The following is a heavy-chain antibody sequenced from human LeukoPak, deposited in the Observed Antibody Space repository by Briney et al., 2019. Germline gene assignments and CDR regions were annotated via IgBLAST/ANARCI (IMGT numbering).Heavy chain of an antibody. V-gene: IGHV4-39*07. CDR2: IYYSGST. J-gene: IGHJ6*03. CDR3: ARCYYDFWSGYEGRHYYYMDV. Sequence: SETLSLTCTVSGGSISSSSYYWGWIRQPPGKGLEWIGSIYYSGSTYYNPSLKSRVTISVDTSKNQFSLKLSSVTAADTAVYYCARCYYDFWSGYEGRHYYYMDVWGKGTTVTVSS. D-gene: IGHD3-3*01. CDR1: GGSISSSSYY.